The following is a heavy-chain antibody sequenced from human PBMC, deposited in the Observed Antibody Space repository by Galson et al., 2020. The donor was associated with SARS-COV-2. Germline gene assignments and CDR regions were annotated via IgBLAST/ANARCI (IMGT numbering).Heavy chain of an antibody. CDR2: ISAYNGNT. J-gene: IGHJ6*02. CDR3: ARDSAYYDVWGVYSTPCGMDV. V-gene: IGHV1-18*04. D-gene: IGHD3-3*01. CDR1: GYTFTSYG. Sequence: ASVKVSCKASGYTFTSYGISWVRQAPGQGLEWMGWISAYNGNTNYAQKLQGRVTMTTDTSTSTAYMELRSLRSDDTAVYYCARDSAYYDVWGVYSTPCGMDVWGQGTTVTVSS.